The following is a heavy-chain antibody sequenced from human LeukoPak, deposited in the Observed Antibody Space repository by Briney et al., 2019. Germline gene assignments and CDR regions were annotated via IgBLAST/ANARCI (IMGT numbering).Heavy chain of an antibody. D-gene: IGHD3-10*01. CDR3: AKALKYGSGSYQGAFDI. CDR2: ISGSGGST. CDR1: GFTFSSYA. J-gene: IGHJ3*02. Sequence: HSGGSLRLSCAASGFTFSSYAMSWVRQAPGKGLEWVSAISGSGGSTYYADSVKGRFTISRDNSKNTLYLQMNSLRAEDTAVYYCAKALKYGSGSYQGAFDIWGQGTMVTVSS. V-gene: IGHV3-23*01.